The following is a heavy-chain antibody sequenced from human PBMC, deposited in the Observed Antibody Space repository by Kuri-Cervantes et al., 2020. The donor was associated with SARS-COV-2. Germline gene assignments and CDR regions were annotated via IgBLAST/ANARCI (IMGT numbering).Heavy chain of an antibody. Sequence: GGSLRLSCAASGFTFSSYWMHWVRQAPGKGLVWVSRINSDGSSTSYADSVKGRFTISRDDAKNTLYLQMNSLRAEDTAVYYCARDQYGSGGMGNYWGQGTLVTVSS. J-gene: IGHJ4*02. D-gene: IGHD3-10*01. V-gene: IGHV3-74*01. CDR2: INSDGSST. CDR3: ARDQYGSGGMGNY. CDR1: GFTFSSYW.